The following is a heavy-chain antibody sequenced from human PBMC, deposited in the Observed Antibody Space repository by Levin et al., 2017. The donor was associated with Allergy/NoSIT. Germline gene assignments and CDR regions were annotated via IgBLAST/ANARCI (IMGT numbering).Heavy chain of an antibody. J-gene: IGHJ6*03. Sequence: SETLSLTCTVSGGSLSSNTHYWGWIRQPPGTGLEWIATIYYSGSTYYNPSLKSRVTISVDTSKNQFSLKLSSVTAADTAVYYCARHESAPPEYYYMDVWGKGTTVTVSS. CDR2: IYYSGST. V-gene: IGHV4-39*01. CDR1: GGSLSSNTHY. CDR3: ARHESAPPEYYYMDV.